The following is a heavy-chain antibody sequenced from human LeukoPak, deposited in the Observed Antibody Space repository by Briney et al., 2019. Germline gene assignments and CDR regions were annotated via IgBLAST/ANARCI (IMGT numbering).Heavy chain of an antibody. D-gene: IGHD2-21*01. CDR3: AKGARIVVVIAIYDY. CDR2: ISGSGGST. Sequence: GGSLRLSCEASRFSFSTYPMGWVRRAPGKGLEWVSGISGSGGSTYYADSVKGRFTISRDNSKNTLYLQMNSLRAEDTAVYYCAKGARIVVVIAIYDYWGQGTLVTVSS. CDR1: RFSFSTYP. J-gene: IGHJ4*02. V-gene: IGHV3-23*01.